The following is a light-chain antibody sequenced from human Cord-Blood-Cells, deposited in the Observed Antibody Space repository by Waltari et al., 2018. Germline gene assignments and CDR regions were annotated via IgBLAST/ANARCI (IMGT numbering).Light chain of an antibody. CDR3: QQYYSTWT. J-gene: IGKJ1*01. CDR1: QSVLYSSNNKNY. Sequence: IVMTQLPDSLAESLGERATINCKSSQSVLYSSNNKNYLAGYQQKPGQPPKLLIYWASTRESGVPDRFGGSGSGTDFTLTISSLQAEDVAVYYCQQYYSTWTFGQGTKVEIK. CDR2: WAS. V-gene: IGKV4-1*01.